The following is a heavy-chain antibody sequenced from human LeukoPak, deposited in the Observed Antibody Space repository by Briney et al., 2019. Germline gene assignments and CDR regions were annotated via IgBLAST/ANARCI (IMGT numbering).Heavy chain of an antibody. D-gene: IGHD2-2*01. J-gene: IGHJ4*02. Sequence: GGSLRLSCVASGFTFSSYWMHWVRQDPRKGLVWVSRINGDGRNINYADFVRGRFTISRDNAKNTLYLQMNTLRVEDTAVYYCANHLACGSTSCPSFDYWGQGTLVTVSS. V-gene: IGHV3-74*01. CDR1: GFTFSSYW. CDR2: INGDGRNI. CDR3: ANHLACGSTSCPSFDY.